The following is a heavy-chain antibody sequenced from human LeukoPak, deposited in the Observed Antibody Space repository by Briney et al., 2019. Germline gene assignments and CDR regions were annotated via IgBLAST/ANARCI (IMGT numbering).Heavy chain of an antibody. Sequence: ASVKVSCKASGYTFTGYYMHWVRQAPGQGLEWMGWINPNSGGTNYAQKFQGRATMTRDTSISTAYMELRSLRSDDTAVYYCARTSGESGYESNPDYWGQGTLVTVSS. CDR2: INPNSGGT. CDR1: GYTFTGYY. V-gene: IGHV1-2*02. J-gene: IGHJ4*02. CDR3: ARTSGESGYESNPDY. D-gene: IGHD5-12*01.